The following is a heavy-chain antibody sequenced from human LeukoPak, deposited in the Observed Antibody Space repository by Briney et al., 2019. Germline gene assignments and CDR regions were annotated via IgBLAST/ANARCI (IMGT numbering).Heavy chain of an antibody. CDR2: IYSGGST. V-gene: IGHV3-53*01. CDR1: GFTVSSNY. Sequence: GGSLRLSCAASGFTVSSNYMSWVRQAPGKGLEWVSVIYSGGSTYYADSVKGRFTISRDNSKNTLYLQMNSQRAEDTAVYYCARASRAAAAPFDYWGQGTLVTVSS. D-gene: IGHD6-13*01. J-gene: IGHJ4*02. CDR3: ARASRAAAAPFDY.